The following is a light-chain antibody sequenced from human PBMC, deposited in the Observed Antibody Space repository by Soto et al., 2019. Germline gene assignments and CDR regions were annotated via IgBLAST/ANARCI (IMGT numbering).Light chain of an antibody. CDR2: KDS. CDR3: LSTDSSGTYWV. CDR1: ALPKKY. J-gene: IGLJ3*02. V-gene: IGLV3-16*01. Sequence: SYELTQPPSLSVSLGQMARITCSGEALPKKYAYWYQQKPGQFPVQVISKDSERPSGIPERFSGSGSGTIVTLTISGVQAEDEADYYCLSTDSSGTYWVFGGGTKLTVL.